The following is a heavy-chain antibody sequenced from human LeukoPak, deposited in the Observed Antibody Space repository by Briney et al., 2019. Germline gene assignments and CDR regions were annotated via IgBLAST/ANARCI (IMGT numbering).Heavy chain of an antibody. CDR2: IYYSGST. Sequence: PSETLSLTCTVSGGSINSYYWSWIRQPPGKGLEWIGYIYYSGSTNYNPSLKSRVTISVDTSNNNFSLKLTSLTAADTAVYYCVRHISAGRPAFDIWGQGTMVTVSS. CDR3: VRHISAGRPAFDI. V-gene: IGHV4-59*08. D-gene: IGHD2-15*01. CDR1: GGSINSYY. J-gene: IGHJ3*02.